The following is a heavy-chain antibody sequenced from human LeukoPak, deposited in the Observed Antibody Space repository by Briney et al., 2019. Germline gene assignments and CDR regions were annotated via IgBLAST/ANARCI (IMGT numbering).Heavy chain of an antibody. CDR1: GFTFSLYP. CDR3: ARDAGGLELPWFDP. V-gene: IGHV3-21*04. CDR2: ITSRALHI. J-gene: IGHJ5*02. D-gene: IGHD1-7*01. Sequence: GGSPRLSCAASGFTFSLYPMTWVRQAPGKGLEWVASITSRALHIYHADSVKGRFTISRDDAKNSLYLQLNSLRAEDTALYYCARDAGGLELPWFDPWGQGTLVIVSS.